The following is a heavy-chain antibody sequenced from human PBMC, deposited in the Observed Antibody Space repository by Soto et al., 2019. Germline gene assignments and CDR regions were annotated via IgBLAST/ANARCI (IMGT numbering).Heavy chain of an antibody. CDR1: GFPFSSYS. CDR2: ISSSSSTI. CDR3: ARDPDYDSSGYYTIYYFDY. Sequence: PGGSLRLSCAAFGFPFSSYSMNWVRQAPGKGVEWVSYISSSSSTIYYADSVKGRFTISRDNAKNSLYLQMNSLRDEDTAVYHCARDPDYDSSGYYTIYYFDYWGQGTLVTVSS. J-gene: IGHJ4*02. V-gene: IGHV3-48*02. D-gene: IGHD3-22*01.